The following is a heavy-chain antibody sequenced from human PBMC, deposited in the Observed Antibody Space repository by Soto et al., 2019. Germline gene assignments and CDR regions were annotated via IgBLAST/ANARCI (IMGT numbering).Heavy chain of an antibody. Sequence: QVQLVQSGAEVKKPGSSVKVSCKASGGTFSSYAISWVRQAPGQGLEWMGGIIPIFGTANYAQKFQGRVTITADKSTSTADMELSSLGSEDTAVYYCASCGGLYGSGYPYPCDFWDQGSLVTVAS. D-gene: IGHD3-22*01. J-gene: IGHJ4*02. V-gene: IGHV1-69*06. CDR2: IIPIFGTA. CDR3: ASCGGLYGSGYPYPCDF. CDR1: GGTFSSYA.